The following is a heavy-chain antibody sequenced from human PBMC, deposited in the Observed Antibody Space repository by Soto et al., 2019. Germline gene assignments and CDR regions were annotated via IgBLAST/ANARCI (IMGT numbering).Heavy chain of an antibody. Sequence: PSETLSLTCTVSGGSISSYYWSWIRQPPGKGLEWIGYIYYSGSTNYNPSLKSRVTISVDTSKNQFSLKLSSVTAADTAVYYCASLGWYSGSYSDYYYYGMDVWGQGTTVTVSS. J-gene: IGHJ6*02. CDR1: GGSISSYY. D-gene: IGHD1-26*01. V-gene: IGHV4-59*08. CDR2: IYYSGST. CDR3: ASLGWYSGSYSDYYYYGMDV.